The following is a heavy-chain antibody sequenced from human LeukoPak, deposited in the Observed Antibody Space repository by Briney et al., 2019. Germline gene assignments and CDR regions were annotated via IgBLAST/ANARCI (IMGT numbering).Heavy chain of an antibody. CDR2: ISYDGSNK. J-gene: IGHJ4*02. Sequence: GGSLRLSCAASGFTFNSYPLHWVRQAPGKGLEWVAVISYDGSNKYYADSVKGRFTISRDNSKDTLYLQMNSLGAEDTAVYYCAKDLVPAGAKRPVGHWGQGTLVTVSS. V-gene: IGHV3-30*04. CDR1: GFTFNSYP. D-gene: IGHD4/OR15-4a*01. CDR3: AKDLVPAGAKRPVGH.